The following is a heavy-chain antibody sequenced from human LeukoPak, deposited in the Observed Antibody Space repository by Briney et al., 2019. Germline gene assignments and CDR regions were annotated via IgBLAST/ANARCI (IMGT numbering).Heavy chain of an antibody. CDR1: GGSVSSYY. V-gene: IGHV4-59*02. J-gene: IGHJ6*02. CDR2: IYYSGRV. Sequence: PSETLSLTCTVSGGSVSSYYWSWIRQPPGKGLEWIGYIYYSGRVNYNPSLKSRVTISVDTSKNQFSLKLSSVTAADTAVYYCARDSAVSGYYYYAMDVWGQGTTVTVSS. D-gene: IGHD6-19*01. CDR3: ARDSAVSGYYYYAMDV.